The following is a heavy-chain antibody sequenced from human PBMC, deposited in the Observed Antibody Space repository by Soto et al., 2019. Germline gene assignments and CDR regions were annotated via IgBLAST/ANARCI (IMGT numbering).Heavy chain of an antibody. V-gene: IGHV3-9*01. J-gene: IGHJ3*02. CDR1: GFTFDDYA. Sequence: PGGSLRLSCAASGFTFDDYAMHWVRQAPGKGLEWVSGISWNSGSIGYADSVKGRFTISRDNAKNSLYLQMNSLRAEDTALYYCAKDNVILTGSSAFDIWGQGTMVTVSS. CDR3: AKDNVILTGSSAFDI. CDR2: ISWNSGSI. D-gene: IGHD3-9*01.